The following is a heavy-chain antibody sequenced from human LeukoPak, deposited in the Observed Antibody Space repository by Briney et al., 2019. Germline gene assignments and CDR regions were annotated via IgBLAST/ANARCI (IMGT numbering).Heavy chain of an antibody. CDR3: ARLLYCFNGVCFNWFDP. J-gene: IGHJ5*02. CDR1: GGSISSNGYY. V-gene: IGHV4-39*01. CDR2: IYYSGTT. D-gene: IGHD2-8*01. Sequence: SETLSLTCTVSGGSISSNGYYWGWIRQPPGKGLEWFGSIYYSGTTYYNPSLKSRVTISVDTSKNQFSLKLSSVAAADTAVYYCARLLYCFNGVCFNWFDPWGQGTLVTVSS.